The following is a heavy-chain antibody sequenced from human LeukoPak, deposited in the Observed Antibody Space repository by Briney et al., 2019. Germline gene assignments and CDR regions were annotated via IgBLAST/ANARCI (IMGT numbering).Heavy chain of an antibody. D-gene: IGHD5-18*01. CDR1: GGSISSYY. V-gene: IGHV4-4*09. J-gene: IGHJ6*03. Sequence: PSETLSLTCTVSGGSISSYYWSWVRQPPGKGLEWIGYIYTSGSTNYNPSLKSRVTISVDTSKNHFSLKLSSVTAADTAVYYCARQGGGQLGYYYYYMDVWSKGTTVTVSS. CDR2: IYTSGST. CDR3: ARQGGGQLGYYYYYMDV.